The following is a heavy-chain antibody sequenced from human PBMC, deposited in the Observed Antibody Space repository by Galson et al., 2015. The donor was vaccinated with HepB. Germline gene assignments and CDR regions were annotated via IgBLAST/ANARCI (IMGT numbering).Heavy chain of an antibody. CDR2: IWSDGSNK. V-gene: IGHV3-33*01. D-gene: IGHD5-18*01. CDR1: GFTFRSYG. J-gene: IGHJ4*02. CDR3: AREGEVDTALGFDY. Sequence: SLRLSCAASGFTFRSYGMHWVRQAPGKGLEWVAVIWSDGSNKYYADSVKGRFTISRDNSKNTLNLQMNSLRAEDTAVYYCAREGEVDTALGFDYWGQGTLVTVSS.